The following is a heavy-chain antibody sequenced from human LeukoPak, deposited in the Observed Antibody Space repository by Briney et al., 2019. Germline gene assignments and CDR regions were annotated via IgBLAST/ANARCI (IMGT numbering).Heavy chain of an antibody. CDR1: GITLSSYV. J-gene: IGHJ3*02. CDR2: IIGTGSTK. CDR3: AREFLDAFDI. Sequence: GGSLRLSCAAYGITLSSYVMNWGRQAPGKGLEWVSYIIGTGSTKYYADSVKGRFTISRDNAKNSVYLQMNSLRAEDTAVYYCAREFLDAFDIWGQGTMVTVSS. V-gene: IGHV3-48*03.